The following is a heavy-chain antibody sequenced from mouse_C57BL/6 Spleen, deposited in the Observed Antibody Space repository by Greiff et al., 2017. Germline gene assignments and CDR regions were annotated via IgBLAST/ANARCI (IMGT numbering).Heavy chain of an antibody. V-gene: IGHV1-64*01. CDR1: GYTFTSYW. CDR3: ARSTTVVASFDY. D-gene: IGHD1-1*01. CDR2: IHPNSGST. J-gene: IGHJ2*01. Sequence: QVQLQQPGAELVKPGASVKLSCKASGYTFTSYWMHWVKQRPGQGLEWIGMIHPNSGSTNYNEKFKSKATLTVDKSSRTAYIQLSSLPSEDSAVYYCARSTTVVASFDYWGQGTTLTVSS.